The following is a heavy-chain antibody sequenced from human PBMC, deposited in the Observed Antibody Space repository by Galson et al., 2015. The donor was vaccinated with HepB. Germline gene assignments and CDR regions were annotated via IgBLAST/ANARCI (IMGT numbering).Heavy chain of an antibody. V-gene: IGHV1-8*01. J-gene: IGHJ6*03. D-gene: IGHD3-3*01. CDR2: MNPNSGNT. CDR1: GYTFTSYD. CDR3: ARVGDYDFWSGYLAYYYYYMDV. Sequence: SVKVSCKASGYTFTSYDINWVRQATGQGLEWMGWMNPNSGNTGYAQKFQGRVTMTRNTSISTAYMELSSLRSEDTAVYYCARVGDYDFWSGYLAYYYYYMDVWGKGTTVTVSS.